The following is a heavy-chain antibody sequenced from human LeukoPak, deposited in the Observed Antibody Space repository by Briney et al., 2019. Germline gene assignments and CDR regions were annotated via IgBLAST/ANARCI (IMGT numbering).Heavy chain of an antibody. V-gene: IGHV3-21*01. CDR1: GVTFSGYS. CDR3: ARSTFWGVAREQLVRRGHFDY. D-gene: IGHD6-13*01. CDR2: ITATSRHI. J-gene: IGHJ4*02. Sequence: GGSLRLSCAAPGVTFSGYSVNWVRQAPGKGLEWVSAITATSRHIYYADSVKGRFTISRDNSKNTLYLQMNSLRAEDTAVYYCARSTFWGVAREQLVRRGHFDYWGQGTLVTVSS.